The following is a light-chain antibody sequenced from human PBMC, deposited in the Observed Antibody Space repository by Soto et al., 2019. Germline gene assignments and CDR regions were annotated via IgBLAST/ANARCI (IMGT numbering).Light chain of an antibody. J-gene: IGKJ2*01. CDR2: GAS. CDR1: RNIRNY. Sequence: DIQMTQSPSSLSASVGDRVTITCRASRNIRNYLSWYHQKPGKAPNLLIYGASSLQTGVPSRFSGSASGTDFTLTISGLQPEEFATYYCQQSFSTPYTFGQGTKVEI. V-gene: IGKV1-39*01. CDR3: QQSFSTPYT.